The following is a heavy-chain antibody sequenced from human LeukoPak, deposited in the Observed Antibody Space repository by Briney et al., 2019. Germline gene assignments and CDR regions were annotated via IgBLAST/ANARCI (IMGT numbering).Heavy chain of an antibody. CDR1: GYTFDENH. J-gene: IGHJ3*01. V-gene: IGHV1-2*02. Sequence: ASVKVSCKASGYTFDENHIHWLRQAPGQAREWIGWINPKSGATDPAQQFQRRLTMTSGTSIGTPAMDLGGLRLDDTGIYYCARAGDESSGHYDSLHFWGQGTMVTVSS. D-gene: IGHD2-21*01. CDR2: INPKSGAT. CDR3: ARAGDESSGHYDSLHF.